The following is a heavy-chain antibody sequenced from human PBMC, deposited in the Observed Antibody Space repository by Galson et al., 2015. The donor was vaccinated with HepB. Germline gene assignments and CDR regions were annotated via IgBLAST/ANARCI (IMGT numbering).Heavy chain of an antibody. CDR1: GFTFSGHI. Sequence: SLRLSCAASGFTFSGHIMNWVRQAPGKGLEWVSYIDSSSSTVLYADSVKGRFTISRDNANKSLYLQMNSLRDEDTAVYYCASVPRIAAAGMGVFDYWGQGTLVTVSS. J-gene: IGHJ4*02. D-gene: IGHD6-13*01. CDR2: IDSSSSTV. V-gene: IGHV3-48*02. CDR3: ASVPRIAAAGMGVFDY.